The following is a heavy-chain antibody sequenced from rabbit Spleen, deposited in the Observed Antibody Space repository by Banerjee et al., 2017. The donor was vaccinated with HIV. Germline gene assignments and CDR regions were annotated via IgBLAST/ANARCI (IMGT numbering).Heavy chain of an antibody. CDR3: ARGDYVGNVGGGYPSIL. Sequence: QSLEESGGDLVKPGASLTLNCTASGFSFSNGYYMCWVRQAPGKGLEWITCIYAGPNSDTCYASWAKGRFTISKPSSTTLTLQMTSLTAADTATYFCARGDYVGNVGGGYPSILWGEGSLVTVS. D-gene: IGHD8-1*01. CDR2: IYAGPNSDT. CDR1: GFSFSNGYY. V-gene: IGHV1S40*01. J-gene: IGHJ4*01.